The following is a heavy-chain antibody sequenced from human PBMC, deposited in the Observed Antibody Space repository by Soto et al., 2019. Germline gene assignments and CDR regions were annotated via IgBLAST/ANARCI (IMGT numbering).Heavy chain of an antibody. CDR3: ARKNSNYIWWFDP. J-gene: IGHJ5*02. Sequence: SETLSLTCTVSGGSISSGGYYWSWIRQHPGKGLEWIGYICYSGSTYYNPSLKSRVTISVDTSKNQFSLKLSSVTAADTAVYYCARKNSNYIWWFDPWGQGTLVTVSS. CDR1: GGSISSGGYY. V-gene: IGHV4-31*03. CDR2: ICYSGST. D-gene: IGHD4-4*01.